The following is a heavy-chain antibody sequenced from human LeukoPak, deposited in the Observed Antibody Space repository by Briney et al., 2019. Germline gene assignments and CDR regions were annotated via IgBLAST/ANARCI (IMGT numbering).Heavy chain of an antibody. CDR1: GGSFSGYY. J-gene: IGHJ4*02. CDR3: ARVVWRDIVVAPAAPFDY. V-gene: IGHV4-34*01. Sequence: SETLSLTCAVYGGSFSGYYWSWIRQPPGRGLEWIGEINHSGSTNYNPSLKSRVTISVDTSKNQFSLKLSSVTAADTAVYYCARVVWRDIVVAPAAPFDYWGQGTLVTVSS. CDR2: INHSGST. D-gene: IGHD2-2*01.